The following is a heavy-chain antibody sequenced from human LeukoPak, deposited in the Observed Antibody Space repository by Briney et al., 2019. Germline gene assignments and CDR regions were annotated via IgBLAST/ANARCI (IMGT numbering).Heavy chain of an antibody. V-gene: IGHV4-4*07. CDR2: IYTSGYT. CDR3: ARDCSGGNCDLGVIDY. CDR1: GDSLSSSY. D-gene: IGHD2-15*01. J-gene: IGHJ4*02. Sequence: SETLSLTCTVSGDSLSSSYWSWVRQPAGKGLEWIGRIYTSGYTNYNPSLRSRVTLSVETSKNQFSLKLTSVTDADAAVYYCARDCSGGNCDLGVIDYWGQGTQVIVSS.